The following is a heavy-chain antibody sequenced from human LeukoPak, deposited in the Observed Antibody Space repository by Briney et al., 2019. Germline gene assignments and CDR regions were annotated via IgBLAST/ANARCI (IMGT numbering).Heavy chain of an antibody. CDR2: IIPIFGTA. CDR1: GGTFSSYA. V-gene: IGHV1-69*05. D-gene: IGHD2-2*01. J-gene: IGHJ3*02. Sequence: SVTVSCKASGGTFSSYAISWVRQAPGQGLEWMGGIIPIFGTANYAQKFQGRVTITTDESTSTAYMELSSLRSEDTAVYYCAREGYCSSTSCYFDAFDIWGQGTMVTVSS. CDR3: AREGYCSSTSCYFDAFDI.